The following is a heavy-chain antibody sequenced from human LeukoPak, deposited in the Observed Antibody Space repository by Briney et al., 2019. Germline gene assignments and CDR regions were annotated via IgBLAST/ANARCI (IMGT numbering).Heavy chain of an antibody. CDR1: GFTVSSNY. V-gene: IGHV3-30*02. CDR2: IRHDGSNK. D-gene: IGHD3-22*01. Sequence: PGGSLRLSCAASGFTVSSNYMHWVRQAPGKGLEWVAFIRHDGSNKYYTDSVKGRFTISRDNSKNTLYLQMNSLRPEDTAVYYCAKDIAYYYDSSGPLFDNWGQGTLVTLSS. CDR3: AKDIAYYYDSSGPLFDN. J-gene: IGHJ4*02.